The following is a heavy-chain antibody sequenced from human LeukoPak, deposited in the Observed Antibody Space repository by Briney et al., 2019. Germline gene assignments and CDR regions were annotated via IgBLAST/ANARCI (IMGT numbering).Heavy chain of an antibody. CDR2: IYYTGST. CDR3: ARRGGVQLRAFDI. D-gene: IGHD5-18*01. J-gene: IGHJ3*02. V-gene: IGHV4-39*01. CDR1: VRSVSSSRYY. Sequence: PSETLSLTCPVSVRSVSSSRYYWGWIRQPPGKGLEWIGSIYYTGSTYYKPSLKSRVTISVDPSKNQFSLKLSSVTAADTAVYYCARRGGVQLRAFDIWGQGTMVTVSS.